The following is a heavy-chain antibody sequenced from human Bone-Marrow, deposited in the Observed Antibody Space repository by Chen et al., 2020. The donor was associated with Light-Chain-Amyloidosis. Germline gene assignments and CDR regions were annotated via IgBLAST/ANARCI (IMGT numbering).Heavy chain of an antibody. CDR1: GFPFSSYW. D-gene: IGHD4-17*01. J-gene: IGHJ6*02. CDR2: IKQDGSEK. Sequence: EVQLVESGGGLVQPGGSLRLSCAASGFPFSSYWMSWVRQAPGKGLEWVANIKQDGSEKYYVDSVKGRFTISRDNAKNSLYLQMNSLRAEDTAVYYCARDYGDQGDYYGMDVWGQGTTVTVSS. V-gene: IGHV3-7*05. CDR3: ARDYGDQGDYYGMDV.